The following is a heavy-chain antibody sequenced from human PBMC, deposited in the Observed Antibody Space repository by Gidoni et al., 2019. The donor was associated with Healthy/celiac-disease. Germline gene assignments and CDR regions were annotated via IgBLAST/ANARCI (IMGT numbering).Heavy chain of an antibody. J-gene: IGHJ4*02. V-gene: IGHV3-15*01. D-gene: IGHD3-22*01. CDR1: GFTFSNAW. CDR2: IKSKTDGGTT. CDR3: TSEITLNYYDSSGYTDY. Sequence: EVQLVESGGGLVKPGGSLRLSCAASGFTFSNAWMSWVRQAPGKGLEWVGRIKSKTDGGTTDYAAPVKGRFTISRDDSKNTLYLQMNSLKTEDTAVYYCTSEITLNYYDSSGYTDYWGQGTLVTVSS.